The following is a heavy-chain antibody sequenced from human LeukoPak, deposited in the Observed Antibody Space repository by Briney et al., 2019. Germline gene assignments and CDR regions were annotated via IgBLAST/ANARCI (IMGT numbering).Heavy chain of an antibody. Sequence: GESLKISYKGSGYSFTNYWIGWVRQMPGKGLEWMGIIYPGDSDTRYSPSFQGQVTISADKSISTAYLQWGSLKASDTAMYYCARSQGYCSGGSCLQGDWFDPWGQGTLVTVSS. CDR1: GYSFTNYW. CDR3: ARSQGYCSGGSCLQGDWFDP. D-gene: IGHD2-15*01. CDR2: IYPGDSDT. V-gene: IGHV5-51*01. J-gene: IGHJ5*02.